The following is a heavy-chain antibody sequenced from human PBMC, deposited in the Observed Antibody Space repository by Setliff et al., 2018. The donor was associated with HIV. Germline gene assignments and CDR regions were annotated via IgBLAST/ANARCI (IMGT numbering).Heavy chain of an antibody. Sequence: SLTCAVYGGSFSGYYWTWIRQPPGRGPEWIGEIIHSGGTNYNRSLKSRVTISVDTSKNQFSLNLSSVTAADTAVYYCARGGLGVVGAIDYWSQGTLVTVSS. D-gene: IGHD2-15*01. CDR1: GGSFSGYY. J-gene: IGHJ4*02. V-gene: IGHV4-34*01. CDR2: IIHSGGT. CDR3: ARGGLGVVGAIDY.